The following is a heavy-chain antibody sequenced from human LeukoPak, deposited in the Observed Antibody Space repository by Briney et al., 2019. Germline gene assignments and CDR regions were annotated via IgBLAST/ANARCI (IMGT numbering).Heavy chain of an antibody. V-gene: IGHV3-7*03. Sequence: GGSLRLSCVASGFTFSSSWMSWVRQAPGKGLEWVANIKQNGSEKSYVESVRGRFTISRDNAKNSLYLQLNSLRAEDTALYYCARDDPPDYWGQGTLVTVSS. CDR3: ARDDPPDY. CDR2: IKQNGSEK. CDR1: GFTFSSSW. J-gene: IGHJ4*02.